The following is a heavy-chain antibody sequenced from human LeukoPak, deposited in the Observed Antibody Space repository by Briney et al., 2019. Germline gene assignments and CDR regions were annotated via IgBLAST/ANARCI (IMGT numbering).Heavy chain of an antibody. D-gene: IGHD3-3*01. CDR2: ISWNSGSI. J-gene: IGHJ4*02. CDR1: GFTFDDYA. CDR3: AKTFYYDFWSGYSI. Sequence: GRSLRLSCAASGFTFDDYAMHWVRHAPGKGLEWVSGISWNSGSIGYADSVKGRFTISRDNAKNSLYLQMNSLRAEDTALYYCAKTFYYDFWSGYSIWGQGTLVTVSS. V-gene: IGHV3-9*01.